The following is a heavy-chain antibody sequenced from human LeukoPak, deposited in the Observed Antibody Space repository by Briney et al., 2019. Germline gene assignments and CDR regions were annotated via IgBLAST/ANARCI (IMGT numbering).Heavy chain of an antibody. V-gene: IGHV3-64*02. J-gene: IGHJ4*02. Sequence: GGSLRLSCAASGFTFSNYAMYWVRQAPGRGLEYVSAISTNGGSTDYADSVKGRFTISRDNSDNRVFLQMGTLRAEDMAVYYCARGGYYDSSGSFDYWGQGILGTVSP. CDR3: ARGGYYDSSGSFDY. D-gene: IGHD3-22*01. CDR2: ISTNGGST. CDR1: GFTFSNYA.